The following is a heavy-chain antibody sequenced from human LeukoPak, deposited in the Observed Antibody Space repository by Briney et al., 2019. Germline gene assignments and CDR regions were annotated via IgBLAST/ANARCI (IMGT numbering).Heavy chain of an antibody. CDR3: AQGGYPNYFDY. J-gene: IGHJ4*02. D-gene: IGHD3-22*01. CDR1: GFTFSSYS. V-gene: IGHV3-74*03. CDR2: INTDGSST. Sequence: GGSLRLSCAASGFTFSSYSMNWVRQAPGKGLVWVSRINTDGSSTTYADSVKGRFTISRDNAKNTLYLQMNGLRGEDTAVYYCAQGGYPNYFDYWGQGTLVTVSS.